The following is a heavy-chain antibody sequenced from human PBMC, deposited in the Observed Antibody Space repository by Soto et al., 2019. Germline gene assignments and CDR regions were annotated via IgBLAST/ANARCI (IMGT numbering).Heavy chain of an antibody. CDR1: GYSFTDYH. V-gene: IGHV1-2*04. CDR3: ARGDSTDCSNGVCSFFYNHDMDV. D-gene: IGHD2-8*01. CDR2: INPKSGGT. J-gene: IGHJ6*02. Sequence: ASVKVSCKASGYSFTDYHMHWVRQAPGQGLEWLGRINPKSGGTSTAQKFQGWVTMTTDTSISTASMELTRLTSDDTAIYYCARGDSTDCSNGVCSFFYNHDMDVWGQGTTVTVSS.